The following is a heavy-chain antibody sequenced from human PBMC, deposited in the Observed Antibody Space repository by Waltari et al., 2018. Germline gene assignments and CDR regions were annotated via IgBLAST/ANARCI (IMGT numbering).Heavy chain of an antibody. CDR3: ARAPGDVDTAMVNAFDI. V-gene: IGHV5-51*01. J-gene: IGHJ3*02. CDR2: IYPGDSDT. Sequence: EVQLVQSGAEVKTPGESLKISCRGSGYSFTSYWIGWVRRMPGKGLEWMGIIYPGDSDTRYSPSFQGQVTISADKSISTAYLQWSSLKASDTAMYYCARAPGDVDTAMVNAFDIWGQGTMVTVSS. D-gene: IGHD5-18*01. CDR1: GYSFTSYW.